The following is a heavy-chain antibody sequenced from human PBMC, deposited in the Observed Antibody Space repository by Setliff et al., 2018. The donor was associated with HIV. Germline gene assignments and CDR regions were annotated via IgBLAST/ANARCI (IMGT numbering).Heavy chain of an antibody. Sequence: WASVKVSCKATGYTFTDYYMHRVRQAPGQGLEWMGRINPNSGGTQYGQRFQGRVTMTRDTSSSTAYMELNGLRSDDTAVYFCARGEGGSGFQQYYYMDVWGKGTTVIVSS. CDR3: ARGEGGSGFQQYYYMDV. V-gene: IGHV1-2*06. D-gene: IGHD1-26*01. J-gene: IGHJ6*03. CDR2: INPNSGGT. CDR1: GYTFTDYY.